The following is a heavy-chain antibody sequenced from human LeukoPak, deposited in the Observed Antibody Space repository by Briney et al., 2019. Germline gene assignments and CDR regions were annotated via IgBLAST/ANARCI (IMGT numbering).Heavy chain of an antibody. J-gene: IGHJ4*02. V-gene: IGHV3-NL1*01. CDR3: AGSDSSGYFDY. D-gene: IGHD3-22*01. CDR1: GFTFSSYG. Sequence: GGSLRLSCAASGFTFSSYGMHWVRQAPGKGLEWVSVIYSGGSTYYADSVKGRFTISRDNSKNTLYLQMNSLRAEDTAVYYCAGSDSSGYFDYWGQGTLVTVSS. CDR2: IYSGGST.